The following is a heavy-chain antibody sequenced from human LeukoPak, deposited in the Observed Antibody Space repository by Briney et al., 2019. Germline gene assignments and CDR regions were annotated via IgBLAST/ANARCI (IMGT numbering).Heavy chain of an antibody. CDR3: ARFPNYSSGYYREAFDI. D-gene: IGHD3-22*01. V-gene: IGHV4-39*01. J-gene: IGHJ3*02. CDR2: IYYSGST. Sequence: SETLSLTCTVSGGSISSSSYYWGWIRQPPGKGLEWIGSIYYSGSTYYNPSLKSRVTISVDTSKNQFSLKLSSVTAADTAVYYCARFPNYSSGYYREAFDIWGQGTMVTVSS. CDR1: GGSISSSSYY.